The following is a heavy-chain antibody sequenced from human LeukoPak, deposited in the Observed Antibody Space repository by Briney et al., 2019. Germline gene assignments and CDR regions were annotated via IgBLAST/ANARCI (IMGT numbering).Heavy chain of an antibody. CDR3: ARYYDSSGPDAFDF. V-gene: IGHV4-61*01. D-gene: IGHD3-22*01. CDR2: IYYSGST. Sequence: SETLSLTCTVSGGSVNSGTYYWSWIRQPPGKGLEWLGYIYYSGSTNYNPSLKSRVTISVDTSKNQFSLKLSSVTAADTAVYYCARYYDSSGPDAFDFWGQGTMVTVSS. J-gene: IGHJ3*01. CDR1: GGSVNSGTYY.